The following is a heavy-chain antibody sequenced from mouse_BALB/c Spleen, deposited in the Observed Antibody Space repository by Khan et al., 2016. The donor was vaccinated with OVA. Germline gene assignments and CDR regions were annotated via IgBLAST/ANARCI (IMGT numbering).Heavy chain of an antibody. CDR1: GYSITSDYA. Sequence: QLEESGPGLVKPSQSLSLTCTVTGYSITSDYAWNWIRQFPGNKLEWMGYINYSGGTSYLPSLKSRISITRDTSKNQFFLQLNSVTTEDSATYYCAGWFAYWGQGTLVTVS. CDR2: INYSGGT. CDR3: AGWFAY. J-gene: IGHJ3*01. V-gene: IGHV3-2*02.